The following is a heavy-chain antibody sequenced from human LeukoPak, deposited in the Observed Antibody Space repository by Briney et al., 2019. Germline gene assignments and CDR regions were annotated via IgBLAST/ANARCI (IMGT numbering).Heavy chain of an antibody. CDR1: GGSLSSSSYY. Sequence: SETLSLTCTVSGGSLSSSSYYWGWIRQPPGKGLEWIGSIYYPGSTYYNPSLKSRVTISVDTSNNQFSLKLSSVTAADTAVYYCARDRQQLKGGYYYYYMDVWGKGTTVTVSS. CDR2: IYYPGST. D-gene: IGHD6-13*01. CDR3: ARDRQQLKGGYYYYYMDV. V-gene: IGHV4-39*07. J-gene: IGHJ6*03.